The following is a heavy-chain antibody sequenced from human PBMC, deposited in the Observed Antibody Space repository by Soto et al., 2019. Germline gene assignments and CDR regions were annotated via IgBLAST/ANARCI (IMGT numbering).Heavy chain of an antibody. CDR3: VRGRYGDY. V-gene: IGHV1-18*01. J-gene: IGHJ4*02. Sequence: QVHLVQSGAEVKKPGASVKVSCKGSGYAFTTYGITWVRQAPGQGLEWMGWISAHNGNTNYAQKLQGRVTVTRDTSTNTAYMELRSLRSDDTAVYYCVRGRYGDYWGQGALVTVSS. D-gene: IGHD1-1*01. CDR1: GYAFTTYG. CDR2: ISAHNGNT.